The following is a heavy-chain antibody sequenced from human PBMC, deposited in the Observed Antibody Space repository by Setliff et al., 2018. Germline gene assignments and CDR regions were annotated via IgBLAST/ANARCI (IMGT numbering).Heavy chain of an antibody. Sequence: WVRQAPGQGLEWIGDFYFRGSHYYKPSLESRLSISVDTSKNQLSLTLTSVTAADTAIYYCARGNGATTGWFDPWGQGTLVTVSS. CDR2: FYFRGSH. D-gene: IGHD4-17*01. J-gene: IGHJ5*02. CDR3: ARGNGATTGWFDP. V-gene: IGHV4-30-4*08.